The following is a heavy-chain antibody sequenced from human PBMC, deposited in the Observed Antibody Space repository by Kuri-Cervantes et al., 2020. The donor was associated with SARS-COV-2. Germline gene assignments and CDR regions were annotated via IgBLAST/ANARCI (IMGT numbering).Heavy chain of an antibody. CDR2: IYPGDSDT. V-gene: IGHV5-51*01. D-gene: IGHD5-12*01. Sequence: GDSLKISCKGSGSSFTSYWIGWVRQMPGEGLEWMGIIYPGDSDTRYSPSPQGQVTISADKSISTAYLRWSSLKASDTAMYYCARLGDRGYIRDSYYMDVWGKGTTVTVSS. CDR1: GSSFTSYW. CDR3: ARLGDRGYIRDSYYMDV. J-gene: IGHJ6*03.